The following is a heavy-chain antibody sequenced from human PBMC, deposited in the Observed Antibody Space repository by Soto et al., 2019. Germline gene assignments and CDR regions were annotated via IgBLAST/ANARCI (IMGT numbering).Heavy chain of an antibody. V-gene: IGHV4-61*01. D-gene: IGHD3-10*01. J-gene: IGHJ4*02. CDR2: GYYSGRT. Sequence: PSETLSLTCAVSGGSVSSSNYYWTWIRQPPGKGLEWIGYGYYSGRTNYNPSLKSRVTISVDTSKNQFSLKLSSVTAADTAVYYCARDPQYGSYFDYWGQGTLVTVPS. CDR3: ARDPQYGSYFDY. CDR1: GGSVSSSNYY.